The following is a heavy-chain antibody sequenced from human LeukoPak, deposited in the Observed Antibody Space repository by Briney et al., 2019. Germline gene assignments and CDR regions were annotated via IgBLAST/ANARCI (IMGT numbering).Heavy chain of an antibody. Sequence: GGSLRLSCEAYGFTFSRFGMNWVRQAPGKGLEWISLISSNSSSVYYADSVHGRFTVSRDNVKNSLFLQMSDRIANDTAVSSCATETLDTFTAESIFDSWGQGSLVSVSS. D-gene: IGHD5-18*01. CDR3: ATETLDTFTAESIFDS. CDR1: GFTFSRFG. CDR2: ISSNSSSV. J-gene: IGHJ4*02. V-gene: IGHV3-48*04.